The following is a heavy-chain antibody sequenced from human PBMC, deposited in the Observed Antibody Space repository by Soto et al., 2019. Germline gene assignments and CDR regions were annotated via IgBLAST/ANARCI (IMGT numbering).Heavy chain of an antibody. J-gene: IGHJ6*03. V-gene: IGHV1-2*04. CDR1: GYTFTGYY. CDR3: ARARGGSGTTSCYYYYCMDV. Sequence: ASVKVSCKASGYTFTGYYMHWVRQAPGQGLEWMGWINPNSGGTNYAQKFQGWVTMTRDTSISTAYMELSRLRSDDTAVYYCARARGGSGTTSCYYYYCMDVWGKGSTFTVSS. CDR2: INPNSGGT. D-gene: IGHD1-7*01.